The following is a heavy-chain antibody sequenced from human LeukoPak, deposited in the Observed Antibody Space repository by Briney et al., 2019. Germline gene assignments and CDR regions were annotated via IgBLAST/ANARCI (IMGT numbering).Heavy chain of an antibody. J-gene: IGHJ2*01. CDR3: ARSAPRSTWYFDL. CDR1: GGSISSSSYY. Sequence: SETLSLTCIVSGGSISSSSYYWGWIRQPPGKGLEWIGRIYYSGSTYYNPSLKSRVTISVDTSKNQFSLKLSSVTAADTAVYYCARSAPRSTWYFDLWGRGTLVTVSS. V-gene: IGHV4-39*01. CDR2: IYYSGST.